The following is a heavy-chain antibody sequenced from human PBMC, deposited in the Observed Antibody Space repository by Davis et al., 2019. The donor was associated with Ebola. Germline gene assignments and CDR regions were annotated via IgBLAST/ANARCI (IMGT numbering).Heavy chain of an antibody. CDR1: GYTFTNYY. D-gene: IGHD6-25*01. CDR3: ARSLAAYEFDY. Sequence: SVKVSCKASGYTFTNYYMHWVRQAPGQGLEWMGGIIPIFGSPNYAQKFQGRVTITADESTSTAYMELSSLRSEDTAIYYCARSLAAYEFDYWGQGTLVTVSS. J-gene: IGHJ4*02. V-gene: IGHV1-69*13. CDR2: IIPIFGSP.